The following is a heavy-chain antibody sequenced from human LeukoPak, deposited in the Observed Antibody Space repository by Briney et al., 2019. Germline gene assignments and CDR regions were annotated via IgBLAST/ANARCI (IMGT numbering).Heavy chain of an antibody. CDR3: ARERGGTFYYYGMDV. J-gene: IGHJ6*02. CDR1: GYTFTGYC. Sequence: ASVKVSCKASGYTFTGYCMHWVRQAPGQGLEWMGWINPNSGGTNYAQKFQGRVTMTRDTSISTAYMELSRLRSDDTAVYYCARERGGTFYYYGMDVWDQGTTVTVSS. D-gene: IGHD4-23*01. V-gene: IGHV1-2*02. CDR2: INPNSGGT.